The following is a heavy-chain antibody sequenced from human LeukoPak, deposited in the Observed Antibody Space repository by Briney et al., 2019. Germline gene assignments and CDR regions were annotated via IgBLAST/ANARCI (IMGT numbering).Heavy chain of an antibody. D-gene: IGHD5-12*01. CDR1: GFTFGSYA. Sequence: PGRSLRLSCAASGFTFGSYAMHWVRQAPGKGLEWVAVISYDGSNKYYADSVKGRFTISRDNSKNTLYLQMNSLRAEDTALYYCAKEGGYDLYSYEFDSWGQGTLVTVSS. CDR3: AKEGGYDLYSYEFDS. CDR2: ISYDGSNK. J-gene: IGHJ4*02. V-gene: IGHV3-30*04.